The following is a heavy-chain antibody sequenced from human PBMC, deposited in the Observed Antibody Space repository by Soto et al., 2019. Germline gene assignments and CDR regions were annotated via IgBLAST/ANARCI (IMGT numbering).Heavy chain of an antibody. CDR1: GFTFSSYG. Sequence: QVQLVESGGGVVQPGRSLRLSCAASGFTFSSYGMHWVRQAPGKGLEWVAVISYDGSNKYYADSVKGRFTISRDNSKNTLYLQMNSLRAEDTAVYYCAKDRSPYTSYSSGWWTLETDYWGQGTLVTVSS. CDR3: AKDRSPYTSYSSGWWTLETDY. CDR2: ISYDGSNK. D-gene: IGHD6-19*01. J-gene: IGHJ4*02. V-gene: IGHV3-30*18.